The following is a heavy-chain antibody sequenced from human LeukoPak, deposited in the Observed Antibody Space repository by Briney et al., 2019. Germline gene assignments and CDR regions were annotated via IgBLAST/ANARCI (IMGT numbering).Heavy chain of an antibody. Sequence: PSETLSLSCNVSGASLSSYYWDWLRQTPGKGLEWIGYISDTGKTETNPSLKSRVTISLDGPNNHFSLRLGSVTAADSAVYYCATGYYEPFATWGPGILVTVSS. J-gene: IGHJ5*02. V-gene: IGHV4-59*01. CDR3: ATGYYEPFAT. D-gene: IGHD1-26*01. CDR1: GASLSSYY. CDR2: ISDTGKT.